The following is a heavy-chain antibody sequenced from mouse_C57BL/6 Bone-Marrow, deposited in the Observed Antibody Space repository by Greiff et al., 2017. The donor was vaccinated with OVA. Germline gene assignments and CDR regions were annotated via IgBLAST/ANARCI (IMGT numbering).Heavy chain of an antibody. D-gene: IGHD1-1*01. CDR3: ARRFYYYCSSPFAY. CDR1: GYTFTSYW. CDR2: IHPNSGST. J-gene: IGHJ3*01. Sequence: VQLQQPGAELVKPGASVKLSCKASGYTFTSYWMHWVKQRPGQGLEWIGMIHPNSGSTNYNEKFKSKATLTVDKSSSTAYMQLSSLTSEYSAVYYCARRFYYYCSSPFAYWGQGTLVTVSA. V-gene: IGHV1-64*01.